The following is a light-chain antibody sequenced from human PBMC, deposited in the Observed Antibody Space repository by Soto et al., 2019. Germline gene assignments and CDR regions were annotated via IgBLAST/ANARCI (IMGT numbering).Light chain of an antibody. CDR1: LTISSY. V-gene: IGKV1-39*01. CDR2: GAS. J-gene: IGKJ1*01. CDR3: QQSFSSPPT. Sequence: DIQMTQSPSPLSASVGERVTITCRASLTISSYLNWYQQKTGKAPKLLIYGASTLQSGVPSRFSGSGSGTVFTLTISSLQHEDFATYFCQQSFSSPPTFGKGTKVEIK.